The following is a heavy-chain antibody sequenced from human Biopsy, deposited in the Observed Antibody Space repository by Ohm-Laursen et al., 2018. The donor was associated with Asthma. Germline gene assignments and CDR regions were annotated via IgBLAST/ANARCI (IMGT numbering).Heavy chain of an antibody. J-gene: IGHJ3*01. CDR3: ARTYYDFLTGQVNDAFDL. CDR1: GYTFIHYA. D-gene: IGHD3-9*01. CDR2: INAGNGNT. V-gene: IGHV1-3*01. Sequence: GASVNPSCKVSGYTFIHYAIHWVRQAPGQRLEWMGWINAGNGNTKYSQKFQGRVTITRDTSASTAYMDLRSLRSEDTAMYYCARTYYDFLTGQVNDAFDLWGQGTMVTVSS.